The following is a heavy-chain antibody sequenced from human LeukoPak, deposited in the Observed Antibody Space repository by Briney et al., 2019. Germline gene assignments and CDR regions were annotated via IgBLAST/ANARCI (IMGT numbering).Heavy chain of an antibody. V-gene: IGHV1-2*02. Sequence: APVRVSCKASGYTFTGYYMHWVRQAPGQGLEWMGWINPNSGGTNYAQKFQGRVTMTRDTSISTAYMELSRLRSDDTAVYYCARGEEWIVVVPAAMRAFDIWGQGTMVTVSS. J-gene: IGHJ3*02. D-gene: IGHD2-2*01. CDR3: ARGEEWIVVVPAAMRAFDI. CDR1: GYTFTGYY. CDR2: INPNSGGT.